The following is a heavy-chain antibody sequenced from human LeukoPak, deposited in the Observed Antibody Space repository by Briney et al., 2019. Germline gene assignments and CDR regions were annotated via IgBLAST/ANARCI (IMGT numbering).Heavy chain of an antibody. CDR1: GFTFRSYA. V-gene: IGHV3-23*01. D-gene: IGHD4-17*01. J-gene: IGHJ3*02. CDR2: ISGSGT. CDR3: ARDPNGDYIGAFDM. Sequence: GGSLRLSCATSGFTFRSYAMIWVRQAPERGLQWVSGISGSGTYYADFAKGRFTISRDNSKNTLYLQMNSLRAEDTATYYCARDPNGDYIGAFDMWGQGTMVTVSS.